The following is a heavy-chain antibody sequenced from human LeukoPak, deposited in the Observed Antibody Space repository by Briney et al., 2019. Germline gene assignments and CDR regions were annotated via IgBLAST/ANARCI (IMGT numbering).Heavy chain of an antibody. V-gene: IGHV1-46*01. CDR3: ARDLSWELLTSWFDP. Sequence: GASVKVSCKASGYTFTSYYMHWVRQAPGQGLEWMGIINPGGGSTSYAQKFQGRVTMIRDMSTSTVYMELSSLRSEDTAVYYCARDLSWELLTSWFDPWGQGTLVTVSS. CDR2: INPGGGST. J-gene: IGHJ5*02. CDR1: GYTFTSYY. D-gene: IGHD1-26*01.